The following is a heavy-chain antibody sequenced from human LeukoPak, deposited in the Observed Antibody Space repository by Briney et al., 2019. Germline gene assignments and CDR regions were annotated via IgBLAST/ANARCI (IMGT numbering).Heavy chain of an antibody. J-gene: IGHJ4*02. Sequence: GGSLRLSCAASGFTFSSYAMHWVRQAPGKGLEWVAVISYDGSNKYYADSVKGRFTISRDNSKNTLYLQMNSLRAEDTAVYYCARVRGSYDLDYWGQGTLVTVSS. D-gene: IGHD1-26*01. CDR1: GFTFSSYA. V-gene: IGHV3-30*14. CDR3: ARVRGSYDLDY. CDR2: ISYDGSNK.